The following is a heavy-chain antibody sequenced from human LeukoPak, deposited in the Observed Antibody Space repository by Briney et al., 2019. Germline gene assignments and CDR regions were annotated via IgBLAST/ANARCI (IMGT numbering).Heavy chain of an antibody. J-gene: IGHJ4*02. D-gene: IGHD6-13*01. CDR2: IYHSGST. V-gene: IGHV4-38-2*02. CDR3: ARLRWYSSSWYEGNFDY. Sequence: SETLSLTCTVSGYSISSGYYWGWIRQPPGKGLEWIGSIYHSGSTYYNPSLKSRVTISADTSKNQFSLKLSSVTAADTAVYYCARLRWYSSSWYEGNFDYWGQGTLVTVSS. CDR1: GYSISSGYY.